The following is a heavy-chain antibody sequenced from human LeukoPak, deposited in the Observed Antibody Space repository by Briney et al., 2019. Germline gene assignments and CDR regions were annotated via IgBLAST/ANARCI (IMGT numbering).Heavy chain of an antibody. D-gene: IGHD3-10*01. V-gene: IGHV3-33*01. CDR1: GFTFSTYG. CDR3: AREGYYGSGSFLGSLDY. J-gene: IGHJ4*02. Sequence: GGSLRLSCAASGFTFSTYGMHWVRQAPGKGLEWVAVIWYDGSNKYYADSVKGRFTISRDNSKNTVYLQMNSLRAEDTAVYHCAREGYYGSGSFLGSLDYWGQGTLVTVSS. CDR2: IWYDGSNK.